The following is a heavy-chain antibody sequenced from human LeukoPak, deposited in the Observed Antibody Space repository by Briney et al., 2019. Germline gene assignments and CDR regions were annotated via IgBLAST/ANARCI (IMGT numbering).Heavy chain of an antibody. CDR3: ARGRSMGSYHLPGY. Sequence: ASVKVSCKASGYTLTSYYMHWVRQAPGQGLEWMGIINPSGGSTSYAQKFQGRVTITRNTSISTAYMELSSLRSEDTAVYYCARGRSMGSYHLPGYWGQGTLVTVSS. V-gene: IGHV1-46*01. J-gene: IGHJ4*02. D-gene: IGHD1-26*01. CDR1: GYTLTSYY. CDR2: INPSGGST.